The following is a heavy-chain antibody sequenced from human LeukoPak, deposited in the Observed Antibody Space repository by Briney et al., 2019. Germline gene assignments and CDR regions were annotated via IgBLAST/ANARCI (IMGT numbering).Heavy chain of an antibody. CDR1: GFTFSSYW. D-gene: IGHD3-10*01. J-gene: IGHJ4*02. V-gene: IGHV3-7*01. Sequence: GGSLRLSCAASGFTFSSYWMSWVRQAPGKGLEWVANIKQDGSEKYYVDSVKGRFTISRDNAKNSLYLQMNSLRTEDTAVYYCARDFVYYGSGSYFDYWGQGTLVTVSS. CDR3: ARDFVYYGSGSYFDY. CDR2: IKQDGSEK.